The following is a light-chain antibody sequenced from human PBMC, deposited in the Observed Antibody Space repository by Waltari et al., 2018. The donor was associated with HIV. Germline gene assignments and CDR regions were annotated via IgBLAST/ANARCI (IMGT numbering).Light chain of an antibody. CDR1: SSNIGAGYD. V-gene: IGLV1-40*01. J-gene: IGLJ3*02. CDR2: TNS. Sequence: GAPGQRVTISCAGSSSNIGAGYDVHWYQQLPGTAPKLLIHTNSNRPSGVPDRFSGSKSGTLASLAITGLQAEDEADYYCQSYDSSLSSSVFGGGTKLTVL. CDR3: QSYDSSLSSSV.